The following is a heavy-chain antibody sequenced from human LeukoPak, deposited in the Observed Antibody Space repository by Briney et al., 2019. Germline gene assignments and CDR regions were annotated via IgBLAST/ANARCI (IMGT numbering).Heavy chain of an antibody. D-gene: IGHD6-13*01. CDR2: KKQGGSEK. V-gene: IGHV3-7*03. CDR1: GFTFSSYW. J-gene: IGHJ6*04. CDR3: ARAYSSSWYLYYYYGMDV. Sequence: GGPLRLSCAASGFTFSSYWMSWVRQAPGKGLEWVANKKQGGSEKYYGVSVKGRFTISRDNAKNSLYLQMNSLRAEDTAVYYCARAYSSSWYLYYYYGMDVWGKGTTVTVSS.